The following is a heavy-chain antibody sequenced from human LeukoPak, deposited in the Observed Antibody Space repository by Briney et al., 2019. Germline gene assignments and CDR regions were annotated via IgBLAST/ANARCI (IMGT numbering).Heavy chain of an antibody. CDR2: INPNSGGT. V-gene: IGHV1-2*02. D-gene: IGHD6-6*01. J-gene: IGHJ4*02. CDR1: GYTFTGYY. CDR3: VTGRYSSSSLYYFDY. Sequence: ASVKVSCKASGYTFTGYYMHWVRQAPGQGLEWMGWINPNSGGTNYAQKFQGRVTMTRDTSISTAYMELSRLRSDDTAVYYCVTGRYSSSSLYYFDYWGQGTLVTVSS.